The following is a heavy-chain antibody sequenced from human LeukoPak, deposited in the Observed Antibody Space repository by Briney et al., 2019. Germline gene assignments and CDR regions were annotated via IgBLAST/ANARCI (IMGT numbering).Heavy chain of an antibody. D-gene: IGHD3-3*01. Sequence: GASVKVSCKASGYTFTSYYMHWVRQAPGQGLEWMGIINPSGGSTSYAQKFQGRVTMTRDTSTSTVYMELSSLRSEDTAVYYCARDGHLTVYDFWSGYRGSYYYYGMDVWGQGTTVTVSS. CDR1: GYTFTSYY. CDR3: ARDGHLTVYDFWSGYRGSYYYYGMDV. CDR2: INPSGGST. J-gene: IGHJ6*02. V-gene: IGHV1-46*01.